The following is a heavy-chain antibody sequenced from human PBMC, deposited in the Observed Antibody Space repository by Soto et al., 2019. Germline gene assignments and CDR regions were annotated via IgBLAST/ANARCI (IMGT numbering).Heavy chain of an antibody. D-gene: IGHD4-17*01. Sequence: GGSLRLSCAASGFTFSSYSMNWVRQAPGKGLEWVSSISSSSSYIYYADSVKGRFTISRDNAKNSLYLQMNSLRAEDTAVYYCARDIIPRDYATNPGGFDPWGQGTLVTVSS. CDR3: ARDIIPRDYATNPGGFDP. CDR1: GFTFSSYS. J-gene: IGHJ5*02. CDR2: ISSSSSYI. V-gene: IGHV3-21*01.